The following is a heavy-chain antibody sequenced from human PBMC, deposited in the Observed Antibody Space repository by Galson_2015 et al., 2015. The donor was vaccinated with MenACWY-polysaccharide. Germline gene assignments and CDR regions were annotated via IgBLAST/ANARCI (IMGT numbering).Heavy chain of an antibody. V-gene: IGHV3-49*03. Sequence: LRLSCAASGFHFGDYGMIWIRQAPGKGLEWISLIRSKAYGGTPESAASVKGRFTMSRDDSKRIAYLQMNSLNTEDTAVYYCTRFSAYFHDSSGLFDAFDIWGQGTMVTVSS. J-gene: IGHJ3*02. CDR2: IRSKAYGGTP. CDR3: TRFSAYFHDSSGLFDAFDI. D-gene: IGHD3-22*01. CDR1: GFHFGDYG.